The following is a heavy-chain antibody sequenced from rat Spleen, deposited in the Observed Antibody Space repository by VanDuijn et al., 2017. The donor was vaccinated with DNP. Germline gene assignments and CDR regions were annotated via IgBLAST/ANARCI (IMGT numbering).Heavy chain of an antibody. CDR3: TSDGSQLADWFAY. Sequence: EVQLVESGGGLVQPGRSMKLSCTVSGFTFSNYYMAWVRQAPTKGLEWVAAITPGGGNTYYRDSVKGRFTISRDNAENTLYLQMNSLRSEDTATYYCTSDGSQLADWFAYWGQGTLVTVPS. CDR2: ITPGGGNT. J-gene: IGHJ3*01. D-gene: IGHD1-10*01. V-gene: IGHV5-25*01. CDR1: GFTFSNYY.